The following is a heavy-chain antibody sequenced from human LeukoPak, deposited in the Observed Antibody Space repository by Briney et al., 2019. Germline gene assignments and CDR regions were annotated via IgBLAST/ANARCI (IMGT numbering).Heavy chain of an antibody. J-gene: IGHJ4*02. CDR3: AKDFPVSGWYGLFDY. CDR2: ISSSSSYI. Sequence: KSGGSLRLSCAASGFTFSSYSMNWVRQAPGKGLEWVSSISSSSSYIYYADSVKGRFTISRDNSKNTLYLQMNSLRAEDTAVYYCAKDFPVSGWYGLFDYWGQGTLVTVSS. V-gene: IGHV3-21*04. D-gene: IGHD6-19*01. CDR1: GFTFSSYS.